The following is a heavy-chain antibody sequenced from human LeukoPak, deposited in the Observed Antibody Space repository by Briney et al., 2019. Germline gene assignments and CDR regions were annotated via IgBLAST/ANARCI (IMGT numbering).Heavy chain of an antibody. CDR2: IYHSGST. J-gene: IGHJ4*02. Sequence: SETLSLTCAVSGYSISSGYYWGWIRQPPGKGLEWIGSIYHSGSTYYNPSLKSRVTISVDTSKNQFALKLNSVTAADTAVYYCARDRGSYYYFDYWGQGTLVTVSS. CDR1: GYSISSGYY. D-gene: IGHD3-10*01. CDR3: ARDRGSYYYFDY. V-gene: IGHV4-38-2*02.